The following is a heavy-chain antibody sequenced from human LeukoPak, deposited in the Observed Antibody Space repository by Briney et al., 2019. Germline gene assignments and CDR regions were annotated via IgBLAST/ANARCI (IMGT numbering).Heavy chain of an antibody. J-gene: IGHJ4*02. Sequence: GGSLRLSCAASGFTFRTSDMSWVRQAPGKGLEWVSVISGTGGSTYHADSVKGRFTISRDYSKNTLYLQMNSLRAEDTAVYYCAKDTASFDWWGQGTLVTVSS. V-gene: IGHV3-23*01. CDR1: GFTFRTSD. CDR3: AKDTASFDW. CDR2: ISGTGGST. D-gene: IGHD4-17*01.